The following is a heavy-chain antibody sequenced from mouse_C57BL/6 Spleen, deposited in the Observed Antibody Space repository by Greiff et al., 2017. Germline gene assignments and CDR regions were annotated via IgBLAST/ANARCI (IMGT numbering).Heavy chain of an antibody. CDR2: IDPSDSNT. CDR1: GYTFTSYW. D-gene: IGHD2-10*01. J-gene: IGHJ2*01. Sequence: QVQLQQPGAELVMPGASVKLSCKASGYTFTSYWMHWVKQRPGQGLEWIGEIDPSDSNTNYNQKFKGKSTLTVDKSSSTAYMQLSSLTSEDSAVYDCARPTMYYFDYWGQGTTLTVSS. CDR3: ARPTMYYFDY. V-gene: IGHV1-69*01.